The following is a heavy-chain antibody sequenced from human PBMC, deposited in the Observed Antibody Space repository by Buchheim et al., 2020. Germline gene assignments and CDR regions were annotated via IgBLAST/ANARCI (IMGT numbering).Heavy chain of an antibody. V-gene: IGHV4-34*01. D-gene: IGHD3-22*01. J-gene: IGHJ4*02. Sequence: QVQLQQWGAGLLKPSETLSLTCAVYGGSFSGYYWSWIRQPPGKGLEWIGEINHSGSTNYNPSLKSRVTISVDTSKNQFSLKLSSVTAADTAVYYWARGIKSSSGYYEQESDYWGQGTL. CDR3: ARGIKSSSGYYEQESDY. CDR2: INHSGST. CDR1: GGSFSGYY.